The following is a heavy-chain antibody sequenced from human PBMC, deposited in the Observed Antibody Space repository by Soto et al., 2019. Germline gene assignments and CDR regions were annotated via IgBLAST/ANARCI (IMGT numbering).Heavy chain of an antibody. Sequence: QVQLVQSGAEVKKPGASVKVSCKASGYTFTSYGISWVRQAPGQGLEWMGWISTYNGNTKYAQKLQGRVTMTTDTSTRAADMVLRGLRSDDTAVFYCAREMVRGVGSDYGGQGTLVTVSS. D-gene: IGHD3-10*01. CDR3: AREMVRGVGSDY. V-gene: IGHV1-18*01. CDR2: ISTYNGNT. J-gene: IGHJ4*02. CDR1: GYTFTSYG.